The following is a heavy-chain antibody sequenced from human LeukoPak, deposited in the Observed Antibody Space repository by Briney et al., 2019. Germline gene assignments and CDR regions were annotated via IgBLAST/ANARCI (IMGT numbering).Heavy chain of an antibody. CDR3: ARGLYDILTGPDY. J-gene: IGHJ4*02. D-gene: IGHD3-9*01. CDR1: GFTFSSYA. V-gene: IGHV3-30*04. CDR2: ISYDGSNK. Sequence: SGGSLRLSCAASGFTFSSYAMHWVRQAPGKGLEWVAVISYDGSNKYYADSVKGRFTISRDNSKNTLYLQMNSLRAEDTAVYYCARGLYDILTGPDYWGQGTLVTVSS.